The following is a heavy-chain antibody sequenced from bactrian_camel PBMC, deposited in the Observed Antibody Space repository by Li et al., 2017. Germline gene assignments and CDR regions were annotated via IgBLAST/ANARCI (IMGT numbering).Heavy chain of an antibody. CDR1: VDTYSGYC. D-gene: IGHD6*01. J-gene: IGHJ4*01. CDR2: LDNDGGI. V-gene: IGHV3S53*01. Sequence: HVQLVESGGGSVQAGGSLRLSCVASVDTYSGYCMGWLRQAPGKQREAVAGLDNDGGIKYSDSVKGRFTIFKGKTKGVLANFRMDNLKPEDTAMYYCAADARQYAGSWRSLVADSFDYWGQGTQVTVS. CDR3: AADARQYAGSWRSLVADSFDY.